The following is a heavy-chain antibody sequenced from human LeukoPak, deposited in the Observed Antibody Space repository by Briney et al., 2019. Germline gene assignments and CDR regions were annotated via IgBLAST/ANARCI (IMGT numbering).Heavy chain of an antibody. CDR1: GGSISSYY. V-gene: IGHV4-59*01. D-gene: IGHD2-15*01. CDR2: IYYSGSA. CDR3: ARRSGGSSTFDY. Sequence: SETLSLTCTVSGGSISSYYGSWIRQPPGKGLEWIGYIYYSGSANYNPSLKSRVTISVDTSKNQFSLKLSSVTAADTAVYYCARRSGGSSTFDYWGQGTLVTVSS. J-gene: IGHJ4*02.